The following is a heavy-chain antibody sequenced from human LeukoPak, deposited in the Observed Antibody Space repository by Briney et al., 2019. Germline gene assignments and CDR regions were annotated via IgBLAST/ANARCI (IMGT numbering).Heavy chain of an antibody. Sequence: SQTLSLTCAVSGGSISSGGYSWSWIRQPPGKGLEWIGYIYHSGSTYYNPSLESRVTISVDRSKNQFSLKLSSVTAADTAVYYCARATGYCSSTSCYPSNWFDPWGQGTLVTVSS. CDR3: ARATGYCSSTSCYPSNWFDP. V-gene: IGHV4-30-2*01. D-gene: IGHD2-2*01. J-gene: IGHJ5*02. CDR1: GGSISSGGYS. CDR2: IYHSGST.